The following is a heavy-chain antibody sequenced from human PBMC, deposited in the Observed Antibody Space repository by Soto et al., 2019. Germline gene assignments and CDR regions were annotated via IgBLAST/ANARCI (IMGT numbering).Heavy chain of an antibody. Sequence: GGSLRLSCAASGFTFSSYGMHWVRQAPGKGLEWVAVIWYDGSNKYYADSVKGRFTISRDNSKNTLYLQMNSLRAEDTAVYYCARGFGSGSYNGFDPWGQGTLVTVSS. J-gene: IGHJ5*02. CDR2: IWYDGSNK. D-gene: IGHD1-26*01. CDR1: GFTFSSYG. V-gene: IGHV3-33*01. CDR3: ARGFGSGSYNGFDP.